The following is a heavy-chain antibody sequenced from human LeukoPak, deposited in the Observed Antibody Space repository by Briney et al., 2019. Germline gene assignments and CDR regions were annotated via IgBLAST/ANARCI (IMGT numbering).Heavy chain of an antibody. V-gene: IGHV4-39*07. CDR2: IYYSGST. D-gene: IGHD3-16*01. J-gene: IGHJ4*02. CDR3: ARDGSVISFGGATPIPFDY. CDR1: CGSISSDNYY. Sequence: SETLSLTCTVACGSISSDNYYWGWIRQPPRKGLEWIGRIYYSGSTYYNPSLKSRVTIALDTSKNQFSLRLSSVTASDTALFYCARDGSVISFGGATPIPFDYWGQGILVTVSS.